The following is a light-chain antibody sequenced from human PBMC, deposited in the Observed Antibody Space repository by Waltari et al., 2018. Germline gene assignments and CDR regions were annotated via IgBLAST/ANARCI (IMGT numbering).Light chain of an antibody. CDR2: DVT. Sequence: QSALTQPRSVSGSPGQSVTISCTGTSSDVGGYTYVSWYQPHPGKAPKLIIYDVTKRPSGVPDRFSASKSDNTASLTISGLQAEDEADYYCCSYAGSITFWVFGGGTKLTVL. CDR1: SSDVGGYTY. V-gene: IGLV2-11*01. J-gene: IGLJ3*02. CDR3: CSYAGSITFWV.